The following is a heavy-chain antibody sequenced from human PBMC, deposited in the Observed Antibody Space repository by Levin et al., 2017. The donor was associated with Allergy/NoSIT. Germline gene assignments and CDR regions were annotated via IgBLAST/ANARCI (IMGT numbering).Heavy chain of an antibody. Sequence: GGSLRLSCAASGFTFSSYWMSWVRQAPGKGLEWVANIKQDGSEKYYVDSVKGRFTISRDNAKNSLYLQMNSLRAEDTAVYYCAREYSSSWYGEWYYFDYWGQGTLVTVSS. CDR3: AREYSSSWYGEWYYFDY. CDR2: IKQDGSEK. V-gene: IGHV3-7*01. CDR1: GFTFSSYW. J-gene: IGHJ4*02. D-gene: IGHD6-13*01.